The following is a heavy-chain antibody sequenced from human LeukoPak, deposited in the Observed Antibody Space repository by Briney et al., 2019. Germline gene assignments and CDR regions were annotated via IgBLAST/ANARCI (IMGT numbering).Heavy chain of an antibody. V-gene: IGHV4-59*08. D-gene: IGHD3-3*01. J-gene: IGHJ5*02. CDR2: IYYSGST. CDR3: ARHDGITIFENRFDP. Sequence: PSETLSLTCTVSGGSISSYYWSWIRQPPGKGLEWIGYIYYSGSTNYNPSLKSRVTISVDTSKNQFSLKLSSVTAADTAVYYCARHDGITIFENRFDPWGQGTLVTVSS. CDR1: GGSISSYY.